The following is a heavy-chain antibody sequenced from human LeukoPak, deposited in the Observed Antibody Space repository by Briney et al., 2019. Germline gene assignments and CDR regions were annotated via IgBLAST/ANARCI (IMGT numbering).Heavy chain of an antibody. D-gene: IGHD4-23*01. Sequence: GSLRLSCAASGFTFSSYDMHWVRQAKGKGLEWVSAIDTADDTYYPGSVRGRFTISRENAKNSSYLQMNSLRAGDTAVYYCARQLYGGKSVGAFDIWGQGTMVTVSS. V-gene: IGHV3-13*04. CDR2: IDTADDT. J-gene: IGHJ3*02. CDR1: GFTFSSYD. CDR3: ARQLYGGKSVGAFDI.